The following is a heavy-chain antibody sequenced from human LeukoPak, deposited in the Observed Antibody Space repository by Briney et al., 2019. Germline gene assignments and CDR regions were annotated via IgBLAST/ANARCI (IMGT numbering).Heavy chain of an antibody. D-gene: IGHD6-13*01. CDR3: ARGMSSSWYRDAFDI. Sequence: NSSETLSLTCTVSGGSISSSSYYWGWIRQPPGKGLEWIGSIYYSGSTYYNPSLKSRVTISVDTSKNQFSLKLSSVTAADTAVYYCARGMSSSWYRDAFDIWGQGTMVTVSS. J-gene: IGHJ3*02. V-gene: IGHV4-39*07. CDR2: IYYSGST. CDR1: GGSISSSSYY.